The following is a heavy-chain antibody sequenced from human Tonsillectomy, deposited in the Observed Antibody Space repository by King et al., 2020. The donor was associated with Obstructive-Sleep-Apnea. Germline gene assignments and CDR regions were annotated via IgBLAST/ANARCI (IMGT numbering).Heavy chain of an antibody. V-gene: IGHV5-51*01. D-gene: IGHD3-10*01. J-gene: IGHJ4*02. CDR3: ERGSDSVGMLRGNVPFDY. Sequence: IGWVRQMPGKGLEWVGIIYPGDSDTRYSPSVQGQVTISADQSPSTAYMQGSSLKASDTAMYYCERGSDSVGMLRGNVPFDYWGQGTLVTVSS. CDR2: IYPGDSDT.